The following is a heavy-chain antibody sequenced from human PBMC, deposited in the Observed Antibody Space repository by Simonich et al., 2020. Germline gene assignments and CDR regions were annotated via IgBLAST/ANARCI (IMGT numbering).Heavy chain of an antibody. CDR3: ARHLQLGPFDY. CDR2: INQSGST. Sequence: QVQLQQWGAGLLKPSETLSLTCAVYGGSFSGYYWSWIRQPPGKGREWIGEINQSGSTNSNPSLKSRVTISVDTSKNQFSLKLSSVTAAETAVYYCARHLQLGPFDYWGQGTLVTVSS. D-gene: IGHD1-1*01. J-gene: IGHJ4*02. CDR1: GGSFSGYY. V-gene: IGHV4-34*01.